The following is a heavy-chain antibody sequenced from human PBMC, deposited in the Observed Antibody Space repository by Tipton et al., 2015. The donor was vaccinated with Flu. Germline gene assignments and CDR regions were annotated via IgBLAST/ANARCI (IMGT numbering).Heavy chain of an antibody. CDR3: ARDEYSSSSGGSMDV. Sequence: LRLSCAVYGGSFSGYYWSWIRQPPGKGLEWIGEINHSGSTNYNPSLKSRVTISVDTSKNQFSLKLSSVTAADTAVYYCARDEYSSSSGGSMDVWGKGTTVTVSS. J-gene: IGHJ6*03. D-gene: IGHD6-6*01. CDR2: INHSGST. CDR1: GGSFSGYY. V-gene: IGHV4-34*01.